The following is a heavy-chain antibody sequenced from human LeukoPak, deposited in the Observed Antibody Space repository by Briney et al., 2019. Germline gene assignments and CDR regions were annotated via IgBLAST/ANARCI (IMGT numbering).Heavy chain of an antibody. CDR2: VSGSGGST. D-gene: IGHD6-13*01. CDR1: GFTFSSYA. Sequence: GGSLSLSCAASGFTFSSYAMSWLRQAPGKGLKWVSAVSGSGGSTYYADSVKGRFTISRDNSKNTLYLQMNSLRAEDTAVYYCASAADYYYYGMDVWGKGTTVTVSS. V-gene: IGHV3-23*01. CDR3: ASAADYYYYGMDV. J-gene: IGHJ6*04.